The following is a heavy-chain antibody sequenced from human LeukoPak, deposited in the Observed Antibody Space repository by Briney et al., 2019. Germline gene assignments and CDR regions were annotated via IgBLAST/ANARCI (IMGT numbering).Heavy chain of an antibody. CDR2: ISAYNGNT. CDR3: ARLVPQKWELPGKWFDP. CDR1: GYTFTSYG. D-gene: IGHD1-26*01. Sequence: ASVKVSCKASGYTFTSYGISWVRQAPGQGLEWMGWISAYNGNTNYAQKLQGRVTMTTDTSTSTAYMEPRSLRSDDTAVYYCARLVPQKWELPGKWFDPWGQGTLVTVSS. J-gene: IGHJ5*02. V-gene: IGHV1-18*01.